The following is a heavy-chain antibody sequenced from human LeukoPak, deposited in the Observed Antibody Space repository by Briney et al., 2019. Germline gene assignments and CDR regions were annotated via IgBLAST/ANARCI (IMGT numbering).Heavy chain of an antibody. J-gene: IGHJ4*02. CDR2: IYYSGST. D-gene: IGHD2-15*01. CDR1: GGSISSYY. CDR3: ARHADRLTLPHFDY. V-gene: IGHV4-59*08. Sequence: SETLSLTCTVSGGSISSYYWSWIRQPPGKGLEWIGYIYYSGSTKYNPSLKSRVTISVDTSKNQFSLKLSSVTAADTAVYYCARHADRLTLPHFDYWGQGTLVTVSS.